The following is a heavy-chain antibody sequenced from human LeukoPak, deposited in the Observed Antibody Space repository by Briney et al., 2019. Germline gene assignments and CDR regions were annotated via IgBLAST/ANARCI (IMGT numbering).Heavy chain of an antibody. Sequence: GSSVKASCKASGYTFTSYGISWVRQAPGQGLEWMGWISAYNGNTNYAQKLQGRVTMTTDTSTSTAYMELRSLRSDDTAVYYCARDWDSSGSTPFHYFDYWGQGTLVTVSS. CDR1: GYTFTSYG. V-gene: IGHV1-18*01. CDR3: ARDWDSSGSTPFHYFDY. J-gene: IGHJ4*02. D-gene: IGHD3-22*01. CDR2: ISAYNGNT.